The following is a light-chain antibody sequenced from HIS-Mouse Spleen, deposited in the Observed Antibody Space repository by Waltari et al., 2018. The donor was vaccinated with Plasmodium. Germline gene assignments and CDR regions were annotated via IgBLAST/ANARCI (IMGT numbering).Light chain of an antibody. Sequence: SYELTQPPSVSVSPGQTAWITCSGAALPRKSAYWSQQKSGQAPVLVIYEDSKRPSGIPERFSGSSSGTMATLTISGAQVEDEADYYCYSTDSSGNHRVFGGGTKLTVL. J-gene: IGLJ3*02. CDR1: ALPRKS. CDR3: YSTDSSGNHRV. V-gene: IGLV3-10*01. CDR2: EDS.